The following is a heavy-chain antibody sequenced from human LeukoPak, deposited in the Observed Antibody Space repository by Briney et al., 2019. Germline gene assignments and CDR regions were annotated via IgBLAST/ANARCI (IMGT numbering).Heavy chain of an antibody. D-gene: IGHD1-26*01. CDR1: GGSVSSFY. CDR3: ARSPIGVGAIYAQSYYFDY. Sequence: SETLSLTCTVSGGSVSSFYWSWIRQPPEKGLEWIGYINYSGSTNYNPSLKSRVAISVDTSKNQFSLKLSSVTAADTAVYYCARSPIGVGAIYAQSYYFDYWGQGTLVTVSS. J-gene: IGHJ4*02. V-gene: IGHV4-59*02. CDR2: INYSGST.